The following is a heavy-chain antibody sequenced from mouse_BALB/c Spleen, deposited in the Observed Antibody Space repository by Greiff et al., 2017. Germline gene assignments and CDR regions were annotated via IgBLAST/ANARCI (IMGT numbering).Heavy chain of an antibody. D-gene: IGHD2-4*01. J-gene: IGHJ3*01. CDR1: GFSLTSYG. CDR3: ARDDYDTWFTY. Sequence: VKLQESGPGLVAPSQSLSITCTVSGFSLTSYGVHWVRQPPGKGLEWLGVIWAGGITNYNSALMSRLSISKDNSKSQVFLKMNSLQTDDTALYYCARDDYDTWFTYWGQGTLVTVSA. CDR2: IWAGGIT. V-gene: IGHV2-9*02.